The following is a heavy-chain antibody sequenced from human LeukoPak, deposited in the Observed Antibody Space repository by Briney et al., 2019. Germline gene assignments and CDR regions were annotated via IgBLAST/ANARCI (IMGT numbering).Heavy chain of an antibody. CDR3: ARGTNLLANPQCYFFMDV. J-gene: IGHJ6*03. CDR2: INPRGST. Sequence: PSETLSLTCAINGGSFSGYYVTWIRQAPGKGLEWIGEINPRGSTIHNPSLKSRVTISLDTSKNQFALKLSSVTGADAAVYYCARGTNLLANPQCYFFMDVWGKGTTVTVSS. CDR1: GGSFSGYY. V-gene: IGHV4-34*01. D-gene: IGHD1-14*01.